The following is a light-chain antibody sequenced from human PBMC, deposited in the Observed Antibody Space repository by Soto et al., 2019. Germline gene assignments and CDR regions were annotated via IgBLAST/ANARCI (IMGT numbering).Light chain of an antibody. Sequence: DIQMTQSPSSLSAAVGDRVTITCRARQSISSYLNWYQQKPGKGPMLLIYAASSLQSGVPSRFSGSGSGTDFTLTIGSLQPEDFATYYCQQSSSNPFTFGPGTKVDI. CDR1: QSISSY. V-gene: IGKV1-39*01. J-gene: IGKJ3*01. CDR3: QQSSSNPFT. CDR2: AAS.